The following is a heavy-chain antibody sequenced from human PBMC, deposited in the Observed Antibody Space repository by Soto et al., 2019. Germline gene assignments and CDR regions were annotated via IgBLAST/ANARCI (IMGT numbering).Heavy chain of an antibody. CDR1: GFTFSSYA. J-gene: IGHJ4*01. V-gene: IGHV3-23*01. D-gene: IGHD5-18*01. Sequence: GGPLRLSCAASGFTFSSYAINWVRQAPGKGLEWVSTISGSGDNTYYADSVKGRFTISRDNSKNTLYLQMNSLRAEDTAVYYCARSEDTAMTYYYFDYWGQGTLVTVSS. CDR2: ISGSGDNT. CDR3: ARSEDTAMTYYYFDY.